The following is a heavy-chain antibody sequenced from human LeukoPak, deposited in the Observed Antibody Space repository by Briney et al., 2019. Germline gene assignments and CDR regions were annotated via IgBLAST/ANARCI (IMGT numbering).Heavy chain of an antibody. V-gene: IGHV4-39*01. CDR1: GGSISSSSYY. CDR2: IYYSGST. D-gene: IGHD3-22*01. J-gene: IGHJ3*02. CDR3: ARHRDTLVLTDDAFDI. Sequence: SETLSLTCTVSGGSISSSSYYWGWIRQPPGKGLEWMGSIYYSGSTYYNPSLKSRVTISVDTSKNQFSLKLSSVTAADTAVYYCARHRDTLVLTDDAFDIWGQGTMVTVSS.